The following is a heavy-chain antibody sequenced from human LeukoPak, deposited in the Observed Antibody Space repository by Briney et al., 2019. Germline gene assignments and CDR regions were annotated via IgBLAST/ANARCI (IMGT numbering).Heavy chain of an antibody. Sequence: PWGSLRLSCVGSGFTFSNYWMHWVRQAPGKGPVWVSRINTDGTTIDYADSVRGRFTISRDNAKNTVYLQMNGLRADDTALYYCAKDLTWNTADYWGQGTLVTVSS. CDR1: GFTFSNYW. V-gene: IGHV3-74*01. CDR3: AKDLTWNTADY. J-gene: IGHJ4*02. CDR2: INTDGTTI. D-gene: IGHD1/OR15-1a*01.